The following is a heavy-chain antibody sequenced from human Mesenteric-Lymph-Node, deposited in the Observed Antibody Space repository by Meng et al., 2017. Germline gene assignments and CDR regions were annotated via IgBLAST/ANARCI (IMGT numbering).Heavy chain of an antibody. CDR3: ARAVVVPAAIYYYYGMDV. CDR1: GGSISSGSYY. CDR2: IYTRGST. J-gene: IGHJ6*02. V-gene: IGHV4-61*02. Sequence: SETLSLTCPASGGSISSGSYYWSWIRQPAGKGLEWIGRIYTRGSTNYNPSLKSRVTISVDTSKNQFSLKLSSVTAADTAVYYCARAVVVPAAIYYYYGMDVWGQGTTVTVSS. D-gene: IGHD2-2*02.